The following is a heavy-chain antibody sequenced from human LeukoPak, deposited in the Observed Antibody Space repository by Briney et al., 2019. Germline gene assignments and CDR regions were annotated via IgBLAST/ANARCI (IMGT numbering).Heavy chain of an antibody. Sequence: SQTLSLTCAISGDSVSSNSAAWNRIRQSPSRGLEWLGRTYYRSKWYNDYAVSVKSRITINPDTSKNQFSLQLNSVTPEDTVVYYCARTIAAAGNFDYWGQGTLVTVSS. V-gene: IGHV6-1*01. D-gene: IGHD6-13*01. CDR1: GDSVSSNSAA. CDR3: ARTIAAAGNFDY. J-gene: IGHJ4*02. CDR2: TYYRSKWYN.